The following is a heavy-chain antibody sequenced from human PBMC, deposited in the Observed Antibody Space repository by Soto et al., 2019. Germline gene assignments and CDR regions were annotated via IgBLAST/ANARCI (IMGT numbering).Heavy chain of an antibody. V-gene: IGHV5-10-1*01. CDR2: IDPSDSYT. CDR1: GYSFTSYW. D-gene: IGHD5-12*01. J-gene: IGHJ6*02. CDR3: ARPIEMATIQTYYYYGMDV. Sequence: GESLKISCKGSGYSFTSYWISWVRQMPGKGLEWMGRIDPSDSYTNYSPSFQGHVTISADKSISTAYLQWSSLKASDTAMYYCARPIEMATIQTYYYYGMDVWGQGTTVTVSS.